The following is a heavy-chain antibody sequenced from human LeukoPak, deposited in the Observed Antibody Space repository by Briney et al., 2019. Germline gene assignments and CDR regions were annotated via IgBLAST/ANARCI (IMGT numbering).Heavy chain of an antibody. V-gene: IGHV1-46*01. CDR3: ARVTMIVEEEDY. Sequence: GASVKVSCKASGYTFTSYYMHWVRQAPGQGLEWMGIINPSGGSTSYAQKFQGRVTMTRDTSTSTAYMELRSLRSDDTAVYYCARVTMIVEEEDYWGQGTLVTVSS. D-gene: IGHD3-22*01. CDR1: GYTFTSYY. CDR2: INPSGGST. J-gene: IGHJ4*02.